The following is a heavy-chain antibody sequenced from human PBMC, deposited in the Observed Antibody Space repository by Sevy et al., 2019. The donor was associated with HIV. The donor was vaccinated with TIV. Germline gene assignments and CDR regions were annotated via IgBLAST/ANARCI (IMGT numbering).Heavy chain of an antibody. CDR1: GFTFSNHA. V-gene: IGHV3-30*02. D-gene: IGHD2-8*02. CDR3: AGDRKVLLVVYAIPFDAFDI. J-gene: IGHJ3*02. Sequence: GGSLRLSCTASGFTFSNHAMHWVRQGPGKGPEWVAFIRNDGSHEYYTDSVKGRFTISRDNSKNTLYLQMNSLGPEDTAVYYCAGDRKVLLVVYAIPFDAFDIWGQGTMVTVSS. CDR2: IRNDGSHE.